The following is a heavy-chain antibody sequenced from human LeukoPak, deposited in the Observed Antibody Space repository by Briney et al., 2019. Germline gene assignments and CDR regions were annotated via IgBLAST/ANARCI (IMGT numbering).Heavy chain of an antibody. J-gene: IGHJ4*02. CDR3: AKSEGYGDYETHFDY. V-gene: IGHV3-9*01. CDR2: ISWNSGSI. CDR1: GFTFDDYA. D-gene: IGHD4-17*01. Sequence: GGSLRLSCAASGFTFDDYAMHWVRQAPGKGLEWVSGISWNSGSIGYADSVKGRFTISRDNAKNSLYLQMNSLRAEDTALYYCAKSEGYGDYETHFDYWGQGTLVTVSS.